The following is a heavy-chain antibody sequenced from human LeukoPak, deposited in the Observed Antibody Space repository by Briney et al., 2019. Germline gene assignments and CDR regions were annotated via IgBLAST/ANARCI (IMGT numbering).Heavy chain of an antibody. J-gene: IGHJ4*02. CDR3: ARAFDYVGY. CDR1: GFTFSSYW. V-gene: IGHV3-7*01. CDR2: IKQDGSEK. Sequence: GGSLRLSCAAAGFTFSSYWMSWGRQAPGKGLEWVANIKQDGSEKNYVDSVKGRFTISRDNAKELLYLQMNSLRAEDTAVYCCARAFDYVGYWGQGTLVTVSS. D-gene: IGHD3-16*01.